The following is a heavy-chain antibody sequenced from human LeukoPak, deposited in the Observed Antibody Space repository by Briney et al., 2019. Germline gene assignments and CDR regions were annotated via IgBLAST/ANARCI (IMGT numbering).Heavy chain of an antibody. CDR1: GFSFSGSA. D-gene: IGHD2-2*01. CDR3: TVPASGGNWFDP. Sequence: GGSLRLSCAASGFSFSGSAIHWVRQAPGKGLEWVGSIRGAGYSDAPAYVASVRGRFTISRDDSKSTAYLQMNSLKAEDTAVYYCTVPASGGNWFDPWGPGTLVTVSS. CDR2: IRGAGYSDAP. V-gene: IGHV3-73*01. J-gene: IGHJ5*02.